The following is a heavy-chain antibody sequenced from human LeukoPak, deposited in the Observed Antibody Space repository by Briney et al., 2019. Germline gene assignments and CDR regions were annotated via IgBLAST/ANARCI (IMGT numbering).Heavy chain of an antibody. D-gene: IGHD3-22*01. CDR1: GGSFTDYF. Sequence: PSETLSLTCDVFGGSFTDYFWTWIRQSPGKGLEWIGEINDYIGNTNYNPSLNSRVSISLEKSKNQFSLELRSVTAADTAVYYCARGRIAKIVVVHSFHYGMDVWGQGTTVTVSS. J-gene: IGHJ6*02. CDR2: INDYIGNT. V-gene: IGHV4-34*01. CDR3: ARGRIAKIVVVHSFHYGMDV.